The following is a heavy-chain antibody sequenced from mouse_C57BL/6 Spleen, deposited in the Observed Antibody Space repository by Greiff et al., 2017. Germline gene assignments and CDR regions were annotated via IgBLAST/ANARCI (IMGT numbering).Heavy chain of an antibody. CDR3: ARYAYDYDPFYAMDY. Sequence: VQLQQSGAELAKPGASVKLSCKASGYTFTSYWMHWVKQRPGQGLEWIGYINPSSGYTKYNQKFKDKATLTAYKSSSTAYMQLSSLTYEDSAVYYCARYAYDYDPFYAMDYWGQGTSVTVSS. V-gene: IGHV1-7*01. D-gene: IGHD2-4*01. CDR2: INPSSGYT. CDR1: GYTFTSYW. J-gene: IGHJ4*01.